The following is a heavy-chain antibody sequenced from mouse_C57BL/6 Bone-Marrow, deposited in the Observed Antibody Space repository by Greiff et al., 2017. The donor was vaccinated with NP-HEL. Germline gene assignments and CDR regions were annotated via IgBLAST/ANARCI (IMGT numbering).Heavy chain of an antibody. J-gene: IGHJ4*01. CDR1: GFTFSDYG. D-gene: IGHD2-12*01. V-gene: IGHV5-17*01. Sequence: EVKLVESGGGLVKPGGSLKLSCAASGFTFSDYGMHWVRQAPEKGLEWVAYISSGSSTIYYADTVKGRFTISRDNSKNTLFLQMTSLRSEDTAMYYCARMGDYNYGLTRAMDYWGQGTSVTVSS. CDR3: ARMGDYNYGLTRAMDY. CDR2: ISSGSSTI.